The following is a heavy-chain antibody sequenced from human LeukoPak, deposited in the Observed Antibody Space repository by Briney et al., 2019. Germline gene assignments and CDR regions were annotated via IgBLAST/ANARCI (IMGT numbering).Heavy chain of an antibody. CDR2: IYTSGST. CDR1: GGSISSYY. CDR3: ARDLGHYPWENWFDP. J-gene: IGHJ5*02. D-gene: IGHD1-26*01. Sequence: SETLSLTCTVSGGSISSYYWSWIRQPAGKGLEWIGRIYTSGSTNYNPSLKSRVTMSVDTSKNQFSLKLSSVTAADTAVYYCARDLGHYPWENWFDPWGQGTLVTVSS. V-gene: IGHV4-4*07.